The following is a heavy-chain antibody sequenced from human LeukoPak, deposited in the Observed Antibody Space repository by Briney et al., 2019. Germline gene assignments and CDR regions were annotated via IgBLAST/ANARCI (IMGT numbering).Heavy chain of an antibody. J-gene: IGHJ4*02. CDR2: ISGSGGNT. CDR3: AKKSLGISGRYYLDY. D-gene: IGHD1-26*01. CDR1: GFTFSTYA. Sequence: GGSLTLSCAASGFTFSTYAMSWVRQAPGKGLEWVSAISGSGGNTYYADSVKGRFTISRDNSKNTLYLQMNSLRAEDTAVYYCAKKSLGISGRYYLDYWGQGTLVTVPS. V-gene: IGHV3-23*01.